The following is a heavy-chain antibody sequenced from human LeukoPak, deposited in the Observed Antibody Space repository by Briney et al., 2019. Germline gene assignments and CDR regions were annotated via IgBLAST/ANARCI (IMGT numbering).Heavy chain of an antibody. Sequence: ASVKVSCKASGYTFTSYGISWVRQAPGQGPEWMGWISPYNGNTNYAQKLQGRATMTTDTSTSTVYMELGSLRSDDTAVYYCARHFYGSGTYYHFDYWGQGTLVTVSS. D-gene: IGHD3-10*01. CDR3: ARHFYGSGTYYHFDY. CDR2: ISPYNGNT. J-gene: IGHJ4*02. CDR1: GYTFTSYG. V-gene: IGHV1-18*01.